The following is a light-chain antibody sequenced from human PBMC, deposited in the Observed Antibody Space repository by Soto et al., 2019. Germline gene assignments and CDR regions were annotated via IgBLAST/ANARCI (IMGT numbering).Light chain of an antibody. J-gene: IGKJ5*01. V-gene: IGKV1-33*01. CDR1: QDITDF. Sequence: DIQMTQSPSSLSAFVGDRVTITCQASQDITDFLNWYQQKPGKPPKLVIYDASNLETGVPSRFSGSGSGTHFTFTINSLQPEDIATYYCQQYEDVPITFGQGTRLEIK. CDR3: QQYEDVPIT. CDR2: DAS.